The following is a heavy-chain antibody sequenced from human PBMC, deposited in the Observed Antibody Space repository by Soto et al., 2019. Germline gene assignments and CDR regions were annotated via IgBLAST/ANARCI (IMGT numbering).Heavy chain of an antibody. V-gene: IGHV3-33*01. CDR3: ARDVVITMVRGVTDAFDI. J-gene: IGHJ3*02. D-gene: IGHD3-10*01. CDR1: GFTFSSYG. CDR2: IWYDGSNK. Sequence: GGSLRLSCAASGFTFSSYGMHWVRQAPGKGLEWVAVIWYDGSNKYYADSVKGRFTISRDNSKNTLYLQMNSLRAEDTAVYYCARDVVITMVRGVTDAFDIWGQGTMVTVSS.